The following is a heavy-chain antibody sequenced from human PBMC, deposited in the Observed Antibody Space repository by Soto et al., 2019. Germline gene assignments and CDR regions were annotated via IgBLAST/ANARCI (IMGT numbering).Heavy chain of an antibody. J-gene: IGHJ4*02. D-gene: IGHD3-22*01. Sequence: QLQLQESGPGLVKPSETLSLTCTVSGGSISSSSYYWGWIRQPPGKGLEWIGSIYYSGSTYYNPSLQSRVTISVDTSKNQFSLKLSSVTAADTAVYYCARLYDSSGYLDYWGQGTLVTVSS. CDR2: IYYSGST. CDR1: GGSISSSSYY. CDR3: ARLYDSSGYLDY. V-gene: IGHV4-39*01.